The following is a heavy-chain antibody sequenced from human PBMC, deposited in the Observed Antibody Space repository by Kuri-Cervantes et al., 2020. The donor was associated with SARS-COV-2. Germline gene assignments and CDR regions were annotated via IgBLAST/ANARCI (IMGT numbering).Heavy chain of an antibody. Sequence: LRLSCGVSGGTITGDGYSWSWIRQPPGKGLEFIGFIHASGGAYYNPSRQSRVTISVDRSKTQFSLTVTSVTAADTAVYYCARVAGCVGSFCYYTNWFDHWGHGTLVTVSS. V-gene: IGHV4-30-2*01. D-gene: IGHD3-22*01. J-gene: IGHJ5*02. CDR3: ARVAGCVGSFCYYTNWFDH. CDR2: IHASGGA. CDR1: GGTITGDGYS.